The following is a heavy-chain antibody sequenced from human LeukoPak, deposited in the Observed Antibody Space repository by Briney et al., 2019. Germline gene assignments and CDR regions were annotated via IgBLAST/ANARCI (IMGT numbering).Heavy chain of an antibody. CDR1: GYSFHDYY. CDR2: INPKSGGT. D-gene: IGHD5-18*01. Sequence: ASVKASCKASGYSFHDYYIYWVRQSPGQGLEWMGGINPKSGGTKYAQNFQGRVTMTRDTSISTAHMELSRLRSDDTAVYYCARVSLRGYDGDYWGQGTLVTVS. J-gene: IGHJ4*02. CDR3: ARVSLRGYDGDY. V-gene: IGHV1-2*02.